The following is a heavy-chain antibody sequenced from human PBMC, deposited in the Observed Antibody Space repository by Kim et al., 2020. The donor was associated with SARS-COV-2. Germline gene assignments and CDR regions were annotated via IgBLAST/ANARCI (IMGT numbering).Heavy chain of an antibody. CDR3: AKGSRLVVPAAAFDI. V-gene: IGHV3-23*01. D-gene: IGHD2-2*01. J-gene: IGHJ3*02. Sequence: SVKGPLTISRDNSKNTLYLQMNSLRAEDTAVYYCAKGSRLVVPAAAFDIWGQGTMVTVSS.